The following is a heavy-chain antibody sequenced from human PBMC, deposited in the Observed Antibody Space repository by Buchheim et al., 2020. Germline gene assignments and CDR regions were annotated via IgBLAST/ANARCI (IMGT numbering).Heavy chain of an antibody. D-gene: IGHD3-3*01. J-gene: IGHJ6*02. CDR2: INPNSGGT. CDR1: GYTFTGYY. CDR3: ARTIPYYDFWSGSYYGMDV. Sequence: QVQLVQSGAEVKKPGASVKVSCKASGYTFTGYYMHWVRQAPGQGLEWMGWINPNSGGTNYAQKFQGWVTMTRDTSISPAYMELSRLRSDDTAVYYCARTIPYYDFWSGSYYGMDVWGQGTT. V-gene: IGHV1-2*04.